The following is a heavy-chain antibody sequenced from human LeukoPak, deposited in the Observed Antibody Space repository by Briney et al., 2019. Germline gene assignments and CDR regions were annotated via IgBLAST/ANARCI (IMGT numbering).Heavy chain of an antibody. D-gene: IGHD6-19*01. CDR2: ISYDGSNK. Sequence: GSLRLSCAASGFTFSSYGMHWVRQAPGKGLEWVAVISYDGSNKYYADSVKGRFTISRDNSKNTLYLQMNSLRAEDTAVYYCAKEEWLGTFDYWGQGTLVTVSS. CDR3: AKEEWLGTFDY. J-gene: IGHJ4*02. CDR1: GFTFSSYG. V-gene: IGHV3-30*18.